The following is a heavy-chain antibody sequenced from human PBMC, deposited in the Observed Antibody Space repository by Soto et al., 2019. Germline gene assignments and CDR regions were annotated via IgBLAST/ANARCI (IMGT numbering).Heavy chain of an antibody. CDR3: AREERSAVAGLYYYYGMDV. Sequence: EVQLVESGGGLVKPGGSLRLSCAASGFTFSSYSMNWVRQAPGKGLEWVSSISSSSSYIYYADSVKGRFTISGDNAKNSLYLQMNSLRAEDTAVYYCAREERSAVAGLYYYYGMDVWGQGTTVTVSS. V-gene: IGHV3-21*01. CDR1: GFTFSSYS. J-gene: IGHJ6*02. CDR2: ISSSSSYI. D-gene: IGHD6-19*01.